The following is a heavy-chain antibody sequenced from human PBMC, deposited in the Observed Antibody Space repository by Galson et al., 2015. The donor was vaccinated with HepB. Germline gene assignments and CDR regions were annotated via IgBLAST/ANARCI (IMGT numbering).Heavy chain of an antibody. CDR2: ISYDGSNK. Sequence: SLRLSCAASGFTFSSYGMHWVRQAPGKGLEWVAVISYDGSNKYYADSVKGRFTISRDNSKNTLYLQMGSLRAEDMAVYYCASSYCGGGCYTTPRSPPRTFASDWYFDLWGRGTLVTVSA. CDR3: ASSYCGGGCYTTPRSPPRTFASDWYFDL. J-gene: IGHJ2*01. D-gene: IGHD2-21*02. CDR1: GFTFSSYG. V-gene: IGHV3-30*03.